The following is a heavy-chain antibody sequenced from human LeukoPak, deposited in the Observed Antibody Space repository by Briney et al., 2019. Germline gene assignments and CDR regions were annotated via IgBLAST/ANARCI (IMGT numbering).Heavy chain of an antibody. CDR2: ISGSGGST. V-gene: IGHV3-23*01. CDR3: ARGRGYSSFRYYYYMDV. J-gene: IGHJ6*03. D-gene: IGHD5-18*01. Sequence: GGSLRLSCAASGFTFSSYAMSWVRQAPGKGLEWVSAISGSGGSTYYADSVKGRFTISRDNAKKSLYLQMNSLRAEDTAVYYCARGRGYSSFRYYYYMDVWGKGTTVTVSS. CDR1: GFTFSSYA.